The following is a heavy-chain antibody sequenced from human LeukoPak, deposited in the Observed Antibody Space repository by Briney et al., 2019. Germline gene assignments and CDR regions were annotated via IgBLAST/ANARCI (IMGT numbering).Heavy chain of an antibody. CDR1: GGSISSSSYY. CDR2: IYCSGST. J-gene: IGHJ6*03. D-gene: IGHD2-2*01. CDR3: ARGGDCSSTSCYGRIRKYYYYYMDV. V-gene: IGHV4-39*01. Sequence: PSETLSLTCTVSGGSISSSSYYWGWIRQPPGKGLEWIGSIYCSGSTYYNPSLKSRVTISVDTSKNQFSLKLSSVTAADTAVYYCARGGDCSSTSCYGRIRKYYYYYMDVWGKGTTVTVSS.